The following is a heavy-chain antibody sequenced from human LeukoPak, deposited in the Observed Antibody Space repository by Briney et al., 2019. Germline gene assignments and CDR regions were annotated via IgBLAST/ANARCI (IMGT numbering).Heavy chain of an antibody. CDR3: AKEGPIAAARGWFDP. V-gene: IGHV3-74*01. J-gene: IGHJ5*02. CDR1: GFTFSSYW. D-gene: IGHD6-13*01. CDR2: INSDGSST. Sequence: GGSLRLSCAASGFTFSSYWIHWVRQAPGKGLVWVSRINSDGSSTTYADSVKGRFTISRDNAKNTLYLQMNSLRAEDTAVYYCAKEGPIAAARGWFDPWGQGTLVTVSS.